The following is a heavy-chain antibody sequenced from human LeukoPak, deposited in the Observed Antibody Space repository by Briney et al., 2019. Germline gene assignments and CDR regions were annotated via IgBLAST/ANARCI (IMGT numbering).Heavy chain of an antibody. J-gene: IGHJ4*02. Sequence: SETLSLTCTVPGGSISSYYWSWIRQPPGKGLEWIGYIYYSGSTNYNPSLKSRVTISVDTSKNQFSLKLSSVTAADTAVYYCARDSVAGHLGYWGQGTLVTVSS. CDR3: ARDSVAGHLGY. CDR2: IYYSGST. CDR1: GGSISSYY. V-gene: IGHV4-59*01. D-gene: IGHD6-19*01.